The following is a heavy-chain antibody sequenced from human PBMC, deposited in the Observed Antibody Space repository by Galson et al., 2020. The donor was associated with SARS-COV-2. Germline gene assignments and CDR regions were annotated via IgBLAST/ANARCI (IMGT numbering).Heavy chain of an antibody. CDR3: GVQHIGIQLWLSAFYI. D-gene: IGHD5-18*01. Sequence: GESLKISCAASGFTFSSYAIHWVRQAPGKGLEWVAVISYDGKIKYYADAVKGRFTISRDNSKNTLYLQMNSLRAEDTAVYYCGVQHIGIQLWLSAFYIWGQGTMVTVSS. V-gene: IGHV3-30*01. J-gene: IGHJ3*02. CDR1: GFTFSSYA. CDR2: ISYDGKIK.